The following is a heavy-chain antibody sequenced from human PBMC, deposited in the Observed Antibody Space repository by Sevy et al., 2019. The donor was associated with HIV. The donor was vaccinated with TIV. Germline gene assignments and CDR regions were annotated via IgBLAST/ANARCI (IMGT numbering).Heavy chain of an antibody. CDR1: GFDFSIYS. Sequence: GSLRLSCTASGFDFSIYSMSWVRQAPGKGLEWVSTLSFGCGKINYADSVKGRFTISRDNSKSSVYLQMNNMRVEDTAVYYCAREGCTKPHDYWGQGTLVTVSS. CDR2: LSFGCGKI. D-gene: IGHD2-8*01. J-gene: IGHJ4*02. CDR3: AREGCTKPHDY. V-gene: IGHV3-23*01.